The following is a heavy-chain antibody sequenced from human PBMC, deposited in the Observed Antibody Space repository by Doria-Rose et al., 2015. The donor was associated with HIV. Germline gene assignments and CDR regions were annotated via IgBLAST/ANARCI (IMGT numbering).Heavy chain of an antibody. J-gene: IGHJ2*01. CDR2: INWNSANM. CDR1: GFSFDEYA. Sequence: EVQLVESGGGLLQPGRSLRLSCAASGFSFDEYAMHWVRQPPGKGLEWVSGINWNSANMRYADSVKCRFTISRDNAKNARYLQMNSLRPGDMALYYCAEDGGGRQWLIRDFDLWGRGTLVTVSS. V-gene: IGHV3-9*03. CDR3: AEDGGGRQWLIRDFDL. D-gene: IGHD6-19*01.